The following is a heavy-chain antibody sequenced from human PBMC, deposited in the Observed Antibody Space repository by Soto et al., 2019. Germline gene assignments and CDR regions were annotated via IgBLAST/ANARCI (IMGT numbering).Heavy chain of an antibody. Sequence: VQMEESGGGVVQPGRSLRLTCAVSGFTFSDYGMHWVRQAPRKWLEWVAVVSYDGSSEFYADSVKGRFTISRDNSKNTLNLQMNSLRPEDTDVYYCAKAVYCTRGNCYDYYRYGMDVWGQGPEVTVSS. CDR3: AKAVYCTRGNCYDYYRYGMDV. CDR2: VSYDGSSE. D-gene: IGHD3-10*01. V-gene: IGHV3-30*18. CDR1: GFTFSDYG. J-gene: IGHJ6*02.